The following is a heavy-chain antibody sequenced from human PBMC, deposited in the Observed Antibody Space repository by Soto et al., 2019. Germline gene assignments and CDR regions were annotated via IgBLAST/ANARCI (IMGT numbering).Heavy chain of an antibody. J-gene: IGHJ4*02. D-gene: IGHD3-10*01. CDR1: GGSMSEYF. V-gene: IGHV4-59*01. CDR2: VYYLGST. Sequence: TLSLTCTVSGGSMSEYFWSWIRQSPGKGLEWIGYVYYLGSTDYNPSLKSRVTISVDTSKRQFSLKLSSVTVADTAVYYCARDGYDGSGSPYPAYWGPGAQVTVSS. CDR3: ARDGYDGSGSPYPAY.